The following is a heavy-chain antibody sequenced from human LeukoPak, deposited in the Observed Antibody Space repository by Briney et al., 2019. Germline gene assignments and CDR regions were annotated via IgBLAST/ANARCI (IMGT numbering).Heavy chain of an antibody. V-gene: IGHV1-58*02. J-gene: IGHJ4*02. D-gene: IGHD1-14*01. CDR3: AAPDPKGFDY. Sequence: SVKVSCKASGFTFTSSSMQWVRQARRQRLEGIGWIVVGSGNTNYAQKSQERVTITRDMSTSTAYMELSSLRSADTAVYYCAAPDPKGFDYWGQGTLVTVSS. CDR1: GFTFTSSS. CDR2: IVVGSGNT.